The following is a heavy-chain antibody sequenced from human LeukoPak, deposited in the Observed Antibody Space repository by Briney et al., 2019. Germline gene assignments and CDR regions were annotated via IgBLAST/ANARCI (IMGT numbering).Heavy chain of an antibody. CDR3: ARGVYIAAAQYGY. CDR2: IYYSGTT. Sequence: PSETLSLTCTVSGGSICTYSWNWIRQPPGKGVEWRGYIYYSGTTNYNPSLKSRVTISVDTSKNQFSLKLSSVTAADTAVYYCARGVYIAAAQYGYWGQGTLVTVSS. J-gene: IGHJ4*02. V-gene: IGHV4-59*01. D-gene: IGHD6-13*01. CDR1: GGSICTYS.